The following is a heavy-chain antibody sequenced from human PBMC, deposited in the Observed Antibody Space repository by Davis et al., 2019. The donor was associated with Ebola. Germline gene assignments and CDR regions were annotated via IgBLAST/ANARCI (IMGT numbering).Heavy chain of an antibody. CDR2: ISYDGSNK. D-gene: IGHD3-10*01. Sequence: PGGSLRLSCAASGFTFSSYAMSWVRQAPGKGLEWVAVISYDGSNKCYADSVKGRFTISRDNSKNTLYLQMNSLRAEDTAVYYCAKDGQLWMVRGLEYFQHWGQGTLVTVSS. J-gene: IGHJ1*01. CDR3: AKDGQLWMVRGLEYFQH. V-gene: IGHV3-30-3*01. CDR1: GFTFSSYA.